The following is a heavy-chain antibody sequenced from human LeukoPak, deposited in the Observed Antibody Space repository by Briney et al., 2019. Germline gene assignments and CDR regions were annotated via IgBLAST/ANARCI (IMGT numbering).Heavy chain of an antibody. CDR1: GGSISSSSYY. J-gene: IGHJ4*02. Sequence: PSETLSLTCTVSGGSISSSSYYWGWIRQPPGKGLEWIGSIYYSGSTNYNPSLKSRVTISVDTSKNQFSLKLSSVTAADTAVYYCARDLPNIPGAFDYWGQGTLVTVSS. V-gene: IGHV4-39*07. CDR2: IYYSGST. D-gene: IGHD2-2*02. CDR3: ARDLPNIPGAFDY.